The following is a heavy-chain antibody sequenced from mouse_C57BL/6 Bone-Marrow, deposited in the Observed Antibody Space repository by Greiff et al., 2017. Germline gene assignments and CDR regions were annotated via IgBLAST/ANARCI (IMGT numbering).Heavy chain of an antibody. D-gene: IGHD3-2*02. V-gene: IGHV1-81*01. CDR1: GYTFTSYG. Sequence: QVQLQQSGAELARPGASVKLSCKASGYTFTSYGIRWVKQRTGQGLEWIGEIYPRSGNTYYNEKFKGKATLTADKSSSTAYMELRSLTSEDSAVYVGARDSSGYYAMDYWGQGTSVTVSS. CDR3: ARDSSGYYAMDY. J-gene: IGHJ4*01. CDR2: IYPRSGNT.